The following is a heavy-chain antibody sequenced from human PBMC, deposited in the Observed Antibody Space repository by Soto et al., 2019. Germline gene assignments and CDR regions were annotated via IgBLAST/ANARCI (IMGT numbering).Heavy chain of an antibody. D-gene: IGHD3-3*01. CDR3: GKNCKGGSLVH. CDR2: IYYGGST. Sequence: PSETLSLTCTVSGDSISTDYWSWIRQSPGKGLEWIGFIYYGGSTNYNPSLKSRVTISVDTPKNQFSLKLSSVTAADTAVYYCGKNCKGGSLVHWGQGTLVPVSS. J-gene: IGHJ4*02. V-gene: IGHV4-59*08. CDR1: GDSISTDY.